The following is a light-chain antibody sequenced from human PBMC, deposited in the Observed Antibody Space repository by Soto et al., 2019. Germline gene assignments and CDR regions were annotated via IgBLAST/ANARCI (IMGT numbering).Light chain of an antibody. V-gene: IGKV1-39*01. CDR2: GAS. CDR3: QQSHSTTLT. J-gene: IGKJ4*01. Sequence: DIQMTQSPSSLSASVGDRVTITFRASQSIISYLNWYQQKPGKAPKVLISGASSLQSGVPLRFSGSGSGTDFTLTISSLQSEDFASYYCQQSHSTTLTFGGGTKVEIK. CDR1: QSIISY.